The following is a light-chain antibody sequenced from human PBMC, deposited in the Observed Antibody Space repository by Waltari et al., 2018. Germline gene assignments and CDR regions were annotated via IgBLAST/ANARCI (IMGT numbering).Light chain of an antibody. CDR3: QPYYTTPTT. CDR1: QSVSYYSNNMND. J-gene: IGKJ1*01. Sequence: DIVMTQSPDSLTVSLGERATINCRSSQSVSYYSNNMNDLAWDRQKPGQPPKLLISWASTRESGVPDRVSGSGSRTVFSLTISSLQAEDVAVYYCQPYYTTPTTFGQGTKVEIK. V-gene: IGKV4-1*01. CDR2: WAS.